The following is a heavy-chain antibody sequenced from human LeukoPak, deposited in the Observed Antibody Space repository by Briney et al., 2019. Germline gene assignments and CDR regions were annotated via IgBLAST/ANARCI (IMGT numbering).Heavy chain of an antibody. CDR3: ASRSYMVRGVSTFDY. CDR1: GFTFSDYY. Sequence: GGSLRLSCAASGFTFSDYYMSWIRQAPGKGLEWVSYISSSGSTIYYADSVKGRFTISRDNAKNSLYLQMNSLRAKDTAVYYCASRSYMVRGVSTFDYWGQGTLVTVSS. CDR2: ISSSGSTI. V-gene: IGHV3-11*01. D-gene: IGHD3-10*01. J-gene: IGHJ4*02.